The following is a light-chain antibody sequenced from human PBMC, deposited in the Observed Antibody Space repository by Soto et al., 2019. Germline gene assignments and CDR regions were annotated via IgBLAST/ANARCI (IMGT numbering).Light chain of an antibody. CDR3: QQYFGAPLT. J-gene: IGKJ4*01. CDR2: WAS. Sequence: EIVMTQSPDALAVSLCERATINCKSSQSVLYSSNNMNYLAWYQQKPGQPPKLLIYWASTRESGVPDRFSGSGSATDFILTISSLQAEDVAVYYCQQYFGAPLTFGGGTKVEIK. V-gene: IGKV4-1*01. CDR1: QSVLYSSNNMNY.